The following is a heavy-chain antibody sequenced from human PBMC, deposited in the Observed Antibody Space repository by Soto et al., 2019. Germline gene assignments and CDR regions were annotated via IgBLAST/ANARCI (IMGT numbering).Heavy chain of an antibody. V-gene: IGHV1-8*01. CDR2: KNTNTNTT. D-gene: IGHD6-6*01. Sequence: SVKVSCKASGYSFTNNDINWVLQAPGRGLEWIRWKNTNTNTTDSAEVFEGRVSLTWDTSISTAYMQLNSLKIDGTAVYYCAREVVETSSLWLDTWGQGTLVPVSS. CDR1: GYSFTNND. CDR3: AREVVETSSLWLDT. J-gene: IGHJ5*02.